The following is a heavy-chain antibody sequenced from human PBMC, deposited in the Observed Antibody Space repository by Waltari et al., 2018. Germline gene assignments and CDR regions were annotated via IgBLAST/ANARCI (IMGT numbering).Heavy chain of an antibody. D-gene: IGHD6-25*01. J-gene: IGHJ4*02. CDR2: IIPIFGTA. Sequence: QVQLVQSGAEVKKPGSSVKVSCKASGGTFSSYAISWVRQAPGQGLEWMGGIIPIFGTANYAQKFQGRGTITTDESTSTAYMELSSLRSEDTAVYYCARDGPQRYQGYYFDYWGQGTLVTVSS. V-gene: IGHV1-69*05. CDR3: ARDGPQRYQGYYFDY. CDR1: GGTFSSYA.